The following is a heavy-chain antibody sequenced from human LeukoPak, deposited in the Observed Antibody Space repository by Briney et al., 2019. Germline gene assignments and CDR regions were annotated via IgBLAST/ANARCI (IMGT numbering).Heavy chain of an antibody. Sequence: GGSLRLSCAASGFTFSTSWMSWVRQTPGIGLEWVANIKQDGSEKYYVDSVKGRFTISRDNAKNSLPLQMNSLRAEDTAVYYCARAWERTFDIWGQGTMVTVSS. CDR2: IKQDGSEK. CDR1: GFTFSTSW. D-gene: IGHD1-26*01. CDR3: ARAWERTFDI. J-gene: IGHJ3*02. V-gene: IGHV3-7*04.